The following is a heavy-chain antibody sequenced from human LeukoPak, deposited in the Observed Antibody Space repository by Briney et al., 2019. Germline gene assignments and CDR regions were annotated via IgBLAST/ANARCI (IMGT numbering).Heavy chain of an antibody. CDR2: ISGSGGST. V-gene: IGHV3-23*01. CDR3: AKVYYDFWSSIDY. CDR1: GFTFSSYA. D-gene: IGHD3-3*01. Sequence: PGGSLRLSCAASGFTFSSYAMSWVRQAPGKGLEWVSAISGSGGSTYYADSVKGRFTISRDNSKNTLCLQMNSLRAEDTAVYYCAKVYYDFWSSIDYWGQGTLVTVSS. J-gene: IGHJ4*02.